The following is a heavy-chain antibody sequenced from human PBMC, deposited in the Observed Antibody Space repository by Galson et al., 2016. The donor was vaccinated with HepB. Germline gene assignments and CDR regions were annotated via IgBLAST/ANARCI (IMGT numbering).Heavy chain of an antibody. D-gene: IGHD3-16*01. CDR2: MSGSGSHT. V-gene: IGHV3-23*01. CDR3: AKQVPGEWLSPAY. J-gene: IGHJ4*02. CDR1: GFTFSDSA. Sequence: SLRLSCAASGFTFSDSAMIWVRQAPGKGLEWVSAMSGSGSHTYYEEPVRGRFTISRDNSKNTLYLHMNSLRAEDTAVYYCAKQVPGEWLSPAYWGQGTLVTVSS.